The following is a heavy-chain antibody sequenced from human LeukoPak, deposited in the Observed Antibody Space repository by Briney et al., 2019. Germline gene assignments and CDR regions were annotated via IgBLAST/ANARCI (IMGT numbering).Heavy chain of an antibody. Sequence: ASVKLSCKASGFTFTGYYIHWVRQAPGQGREWMGWVNPNSGGTNYAQMFQGRVTMTRDTSINTAYMELSGLRSDDTAVYYCARDSYGGNWSLGYWGQGTLVTVSS. D-gene: IGHD4-23*01. V-gene: IGHV1-2*02. CDR1: GFTFTGYY. CDR2: VNPNSGGT. CDR3: ARDSYGGNWSLGY. J-gene: IGHJ4*02.